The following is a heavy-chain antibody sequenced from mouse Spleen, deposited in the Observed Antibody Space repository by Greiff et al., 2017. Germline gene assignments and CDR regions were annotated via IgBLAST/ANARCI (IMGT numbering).Heavy chain of an antibody. D-gene: IGHD3-2*01. CDR2: IWSGGST. CDR3: ATLDSSVHY. CDR1: GFSLTSYG. J-gene: IGHJ2*01. V-gene: IGHV2-2*02. Sequence: VMLVESGPGLVAPSQSLSITCTVSGFSLTSYGVHWVRQSPGKGLEWLGVIWSGGSTDYNAAFISRLSISKDNSKSQVFFKMNSLQANDTAIYYCATLDSSVHYWGQGTTLTVSS.